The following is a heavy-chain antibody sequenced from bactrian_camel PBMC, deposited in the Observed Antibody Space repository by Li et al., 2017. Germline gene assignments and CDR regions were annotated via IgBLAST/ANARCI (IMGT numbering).Heavy chain of an antibody. Sequence: HVQLVESGGGSVQVGGSLRLSCAAPGYIFRNCGMGWYRQAPGKEREGVAAISSVGSTSYSDSVKGRFTISRDNAKTTLYLQMNSLQPEDTAMYYCSAVDFDESPPGGACTAQEAVFFGRWGQGTQVTVS. CDR1: GYIFRNCG. V-gene: IGHV3S53*01. CDR2: ISSVGST. D-gene: IGHD6*01. CDR3: SAVDFDESPPGGACTAQEAVFFGR. J-gene: IGHJ6*01.